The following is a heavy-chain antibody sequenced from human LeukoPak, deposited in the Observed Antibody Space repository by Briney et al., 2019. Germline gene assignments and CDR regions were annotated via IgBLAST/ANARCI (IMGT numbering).Heavy chain of an antibody. CDR1: GFTFSSYG. CDR2: IRYDGSNK. D-gene: IGHD2-21*02. Sequence: PGGSLRLSCAASGFTFSSYGMHWVRQAPGKGLDWVAFIRYDGSNKYYADSVKGRFTISRDNSKNTLYLQMNSQRAEDTAVYYCANQMMVTPWGFDYWGQGTLVTVSS. CDR3: ANQMMVTPWGFDY. V-gene: IGHV3-30*02. J-gene: IGHJ4*02.